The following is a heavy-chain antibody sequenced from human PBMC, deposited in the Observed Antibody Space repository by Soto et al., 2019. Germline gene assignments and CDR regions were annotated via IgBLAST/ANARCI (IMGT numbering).Heavy chain of an antibody. CDR2: IWYDGSNK. J-gene: IGHJ5*02. D-gene: IGHD3-10*01. CDR1: GFTFSSYG. Sequence: GGSLRLSCAASGFTFSSYGMHWVRQAPGKGLEWVAVIWYDGSNKYYADSVKGRFTISRDNSKNTLYLQMNSLRAEDTAVYYCARSVFGELVSWFDPWGQGTLATVSS. V-gene: IGHV3-33*01. CDR3: ARSVFGELVSWFDP.